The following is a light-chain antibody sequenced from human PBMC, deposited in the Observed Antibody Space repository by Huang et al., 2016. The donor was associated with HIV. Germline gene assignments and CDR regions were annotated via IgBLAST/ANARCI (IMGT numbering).Light chain of an antibody. Sequence: DVVMTQSPLSLPVTLGQPASISCRSSHSLLQSDGKTHLSWFHQRPGQSPRRLIYKVSNRDAWVPDRFSGSGSGTDFTLKISRVEAEDVGVYYCLQGAFLPLTVGGGTKVEIK. CDR1: HSLLQSDGKTH. V-gene: IGKV2-30*02. CDR2: KVS. CDR3: LQGAFLPLT. J-gene: IGKJ4*01.